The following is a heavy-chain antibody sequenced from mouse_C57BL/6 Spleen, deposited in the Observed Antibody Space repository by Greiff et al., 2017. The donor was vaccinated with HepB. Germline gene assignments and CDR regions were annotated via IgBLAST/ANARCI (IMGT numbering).Heavy chain of an antibody. Sequence: QVQLKQSGAELVMPGASVKLSCKASGYTFTSYWMHWVKQRPGQGLEWIGEIDPSDSYTNYNQKFKGKSTLTVDTSSSTAYMQLSSLTSEDSAVYYCARSSPVGYFDGWGTGTTVTVSS. CDR2: IDPSDSYT. CDR1: GYTFTSYW. J-gene: IGHJ1*03. V-gene: IGHV1-69*01. D-gene: IGHD1-1*02. CDR3: ARSSPVGYFDG.